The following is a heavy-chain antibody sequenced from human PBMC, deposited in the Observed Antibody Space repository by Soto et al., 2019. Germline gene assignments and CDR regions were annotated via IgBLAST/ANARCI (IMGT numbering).Heavy chain of an antibody. V-gene: IGHV1-69*13. CDR3: ATGGVSYSSSWYIHPGGPYGMDV. D-gene: IGHD6-13*01. CDR2: IIPIFGTA. Sequence: SVKVSCKASGGTFSSYAISWVRQAPGQGLEWMGGIIPIFGTANYAQKFQGRVTITADESTSTAFMELSSLRSEDTAVYYCATGGVSYSSSWYIHPGGPYGMDVWGQGTTVIVSS. J-gene: IGHJ6*02. CDR1: GGTFSSYA.